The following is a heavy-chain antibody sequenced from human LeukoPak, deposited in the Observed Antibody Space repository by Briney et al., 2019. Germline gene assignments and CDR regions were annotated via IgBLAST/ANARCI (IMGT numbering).Heavy chain of an antibody. CDR1: GFTFDDYA. J-gene: IGHJ4*02. V-gene: IGHV3-23*01. CDR2: ISGSGGST. D-gene: IGHD1-26*01. Sequence: GGSLRLSCAASGFTFDDYAMHWVRQAPGKGLEWVSAISGSGGSTYYADSVKGRFTVSRDNSKNTLYLQMNSLRAEDTAVYYCAIAHSGSYSYFDYWGQGTLVTVS. CDR3: AIAHSGSYSYFDY.